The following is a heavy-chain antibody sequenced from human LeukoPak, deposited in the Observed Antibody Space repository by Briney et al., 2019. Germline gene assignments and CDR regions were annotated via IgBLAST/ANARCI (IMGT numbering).Heavy chain of an antibody. CDR3: ARDRSFWSGLDAFDI. CDR2: IKQDGSEI. Sequence: GGSLRLSCAASEFTFSSYWMSWVRQVPGKGLEWVANIKQDGSEIYSVDSVKGRFTISRDNAKNSLYLQMNSLRVEDTAVYYCARDRSFWSGLDAFDIWGQGTMVTVSS. D-gene: IGHD3-3*01. CDR1: EFTFSSYW. V-gene: IGHV3-7*01. J-gene: IGHJ3*02.